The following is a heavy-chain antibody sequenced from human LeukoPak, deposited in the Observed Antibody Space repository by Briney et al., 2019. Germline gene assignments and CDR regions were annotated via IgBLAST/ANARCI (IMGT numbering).Heavy chain of an antibody. CDR2: IFSGGST. V-gene: IGHV3-53*01. Sequence: AGSLTLSCAASGFAVSSNYMNWVRQAPGKGLEWVSVIFSGGSTYYADSVKGRFTISRDNAKNSLYLQMNSLRAEDTAVYYCARGCYYGDCPGAFDIWGQGTMVTVSS. CDR1: GFAVSSNY. D-gene: IGHD4-17*01. CDR3: ARGCYYGDCPGAFDI. J-gene: IGHJ3*02.